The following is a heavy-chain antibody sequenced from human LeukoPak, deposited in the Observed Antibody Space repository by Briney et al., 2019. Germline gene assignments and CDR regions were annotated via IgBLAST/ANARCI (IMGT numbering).Heavy chain of an antibody. CDR3: ARGGGWELPNWFDP. V-gene: IGHV3-74*01. D-gene: IGHD1-26*01. Sequence: GGSLRLSCAASGFTFSSYWMHWVRQTPGKGLMWVSRIESDGSTIYADSVKDRFTISRDNGKSSLYLQMNSLRAEDTAVYYCARGGGWELPNWFDPWGQGTLVTVSS. CDR1: GFTFSSYW. J-gene: IGHJ5*02. CDR2: IESDGST.